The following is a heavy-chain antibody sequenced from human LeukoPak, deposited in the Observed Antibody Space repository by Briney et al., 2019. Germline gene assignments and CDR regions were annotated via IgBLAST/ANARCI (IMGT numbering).Heavy chain of an antibody. Sequence: GGSLRLSCTASGFTFGDYTMSWVRQAPGKGLEWVGFIRSKAYGGKTEYAASVKGRFTISRDDSKSIAYLQMNSLKTEDTAVYYCTRGSGSYSIYYFDYWGQGTLVTVSS. CDR3: TRGSGSYSIYYFDY. J-gene: IGHJ4*02. CDR1: GFTFGDYT. CDR2: IRSKAYGGKT. V-gene: IGHV3-49*04. D-gene: IGHD1-26*01.